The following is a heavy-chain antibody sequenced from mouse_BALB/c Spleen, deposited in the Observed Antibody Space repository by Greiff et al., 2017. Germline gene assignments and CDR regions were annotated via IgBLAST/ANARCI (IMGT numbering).Heavy chain of an antibody. CDR3: ARSLLRRVAWFAY. D-gene: IGHD1-1*01. Sequence: EVKLQESGAELVKPGASVKLSCTASGFNIKDTYMHWVKQRPEQGLEWIGRIDPANGNTKYDPKFQGKATITADTSSNTAYLQLSSLTSEDTAVYYCARSLLRRVAWFAYWGQGTLVTVSA. CDR1: GFNIKDTY. CDR2: IDPANGNT. V-gene: IGHV14-3*02. J-gene: IGHJ3*01.